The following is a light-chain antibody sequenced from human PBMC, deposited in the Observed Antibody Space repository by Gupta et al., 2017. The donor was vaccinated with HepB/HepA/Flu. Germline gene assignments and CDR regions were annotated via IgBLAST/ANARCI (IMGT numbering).Light chain of an antibody. Sequence: GQTVTISCTGHSANLGAGFDVHWYKKLPGTAPKLLIYTNNNRPSGVPVRFSGSKSGTSASLAITGLQPDDEADYYCQSYDTSLGGSVFGGGTKLTVL. CDR1: SANLGAGFD. V-gene: IGLV1-40*01. CDR3: QSYDTSLGGSV. J-gene: IGLJ2*01. CDR2: TNN.